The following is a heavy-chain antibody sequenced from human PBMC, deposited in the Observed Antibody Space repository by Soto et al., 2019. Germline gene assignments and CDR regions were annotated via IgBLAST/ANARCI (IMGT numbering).Heavy chain of an antibody. V-gene: IGHV3-66*04. CDR2: IYSGGST. D-gene: IGHD2-15*01. CDR1: GFTVSSNY. Sequence: EVQLVESGGGLVQPGGSLRLSCAASGFTVSSNYMSWARQAPGKGLEWVSVIYSGGSTYYADSVKGRFTISRDNSNNTLYLQMNSLRAEDTAVYYCARLLPDAFDIWGQGTMVTVSS. J-gene: IGHJ3*02. CDR3: ARLLPDAFDI.